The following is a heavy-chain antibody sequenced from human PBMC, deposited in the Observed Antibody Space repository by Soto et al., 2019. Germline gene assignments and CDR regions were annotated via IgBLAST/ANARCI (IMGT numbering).Heavy chain of an antibody. CDR2: ISNSGGRT. CDR3: AKDEAPVAAAGNYHYGMAV. Sequence: PGGSLRLACAASGFTFSSYAMSWVRQAPGKGLEWVSTISNSGGRTYYADSVKGRFAISRDNSKNTLHLQMTSLRPEDTAVYYCAKDEAPVAAAGNYHYGMAVWGQGTMVTVSS. J-gene: IGHJ6*02. CDR1: GFTFSSYA. V-gene: IGHV3-23*01. D-gene: IGHD6-13*01.